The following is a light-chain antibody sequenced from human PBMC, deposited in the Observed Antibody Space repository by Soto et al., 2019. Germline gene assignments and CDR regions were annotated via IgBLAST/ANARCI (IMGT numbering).Light chain of an antibody. Sequence: EIVLTQSPGTLSLSPGERANLSCMASQSVSSRLAWYQHKPGQAPRLLISGASSRATGIPDRFSGSGSGTHFTLTISRLEPGDFAVYYCQHFGGTTFTFGQGTRLEIK. J-gene: IGKJ5*01. V-gene: IGKV3-20*01. CDR3: QHFGGTTFT. CDR2: GAS. CDR1: QSVSSR.